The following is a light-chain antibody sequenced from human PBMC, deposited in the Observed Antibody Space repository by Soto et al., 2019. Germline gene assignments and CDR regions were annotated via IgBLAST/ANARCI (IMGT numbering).Light chain of an antibody. CDR3: GTWDSALSLWL. CDR2: DTD. CDR1: GSNTGNNF. J-gene: IGLJ3*02. Sequence: QSVLTQPPSVSAAPGQKVTISCSGGGSNTGNNFVSWYQQFPETAPKLLIYDTDKRPSGIPDRFSGSKSGTSATLGITRLQTGDEADYYCGTWDSALSLWLFGGGTQLTV. V-gene: IGLV1-51*01.